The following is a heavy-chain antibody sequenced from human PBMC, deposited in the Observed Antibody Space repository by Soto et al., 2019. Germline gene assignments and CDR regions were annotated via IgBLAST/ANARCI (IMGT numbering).Heavy chain of an antibody. J-gene: IGHJ6*02. CDR3: ARGVVVVVATYGMDV. Sequence: EVQLVESGGGLVQPGGSLRLSCAASGFTFSSYAMHWVRQAPGKGLEYVSAISSNGGSTYYANSVKGRFTISRDNSKNTLYLQMGSLRAEHMAVYYCARGVVVVVATYGMDVWGQGTTVTVSS. V-gene: IGHV3-64*01. CDR2: ISSNGGST. D-gene: IGHD2-15*01. CDR1: GFTFSSYA.